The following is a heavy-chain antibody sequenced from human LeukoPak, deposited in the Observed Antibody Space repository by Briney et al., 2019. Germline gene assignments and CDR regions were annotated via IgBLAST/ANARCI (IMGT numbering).Heavy chain of an antibody. D-gene: IGHD5-24*01. J-gene: IGHJ4*02. Sequence: PGRSLRLSCAASGFTFSSYAMHWVRQAPGKGLEWVAVISYDGSNKYYADSVKGRFTISRDNSKNTLYLQMNSLRAEDTAVYYCARNRWLQVTTLSDYWGQGTLVTVSS. CDR2: ISYDGSNK. CDR3: ARNRWLQVTTLSDY. CDR1: GFTFSSYA. V-gene: IGHV3-30-3*01.